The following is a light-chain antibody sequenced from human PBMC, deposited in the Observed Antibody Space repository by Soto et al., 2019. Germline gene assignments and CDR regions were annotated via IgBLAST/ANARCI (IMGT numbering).Light chain of an antibody. CDR3: QQYNNWPPWT. J-gene: IGKJ1*01. V-gene: IGKV3-15*01. CDR2: GAS. Sequence: EIVMPQSPATLSVSPGARATLSCRASQSVSSNLAWYQQKPGQAPRLLIYGASTRATGIPARFSGSGSGTEFTLTISSLQSEDFAVYYCQQYNNWPPWTFGQGTKVESK. CDR1: QSVSSN.